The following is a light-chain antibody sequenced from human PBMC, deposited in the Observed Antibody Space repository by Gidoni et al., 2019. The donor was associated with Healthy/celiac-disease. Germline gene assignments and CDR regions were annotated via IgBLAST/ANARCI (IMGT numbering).Light chain of an antibody. CDR1: QDISNY. CDR2: AAS. J-gene: IGKJ4*01. CDR3: QQYYNLPLT. V-gene: IGKV1-33*01. Sequence: DIQMIQSPSSLSASVGDRVTITCQASQDISNYLNWYQQKPGKAPKLLIYAASNLETGVPSRFSGSGSGTDFTFTISSLQPEDIATYYCQQYYNLPLTFGGGTKVEIK.